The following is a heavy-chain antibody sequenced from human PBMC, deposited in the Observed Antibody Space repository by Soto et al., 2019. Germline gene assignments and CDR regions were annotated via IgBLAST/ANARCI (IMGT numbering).Heavy chain of an antibody. CDR3: ARIFRGTYYYDSSAVDAFDI. V-gene: IGHV1-18*01. CDR1: GYTFTSYG. Sequence: ASVKVSCKAAGYTFTSYGISWVRQAPGQGLEWMGWISAYNGNTNYAQKLQGRVTMTTDTSTSTAYMELRSLRSDDTAVYYCARIFRGTYYYDSSAVDAFDIWGQGTMVTVS. J-gene: IGHJ3*02. CDR2: ISAYNGNT. D-gene: IGHD3-22*01.